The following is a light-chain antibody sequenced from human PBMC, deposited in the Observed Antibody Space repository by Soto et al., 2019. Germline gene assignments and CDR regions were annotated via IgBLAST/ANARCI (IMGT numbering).Light chain of an antibody. V-gene: IGKV3-20*01. J-gene: IGKJ1*01. CDR2: GAF. CDR1: QSVDNY. CDR3: QQYGSSPRT. Sequence: EIVLTQYPGTLSLSPGGRATLSCRASQSVDNYLDWYQQKPGQAPRLLIYGAFKRATGIPDRFSGSGSGTDFTLTISRMEPEDFAVYCCQQYGSSPRTFGQGTKVDIK.